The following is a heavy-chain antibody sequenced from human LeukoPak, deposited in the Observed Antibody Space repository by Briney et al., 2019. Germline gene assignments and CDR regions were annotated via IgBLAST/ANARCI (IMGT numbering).Heavy chain of an antibody. J-gene: IGHJ4*02. CDR2: IDPYSGGT. CDR1: GYSFSAYY. V-gene: IGHV1-2*02. CDR3: TGGEWGAAYDF. Sequence: ASVKVSCKTSGYSFSAYYVHWVRQAPGQGLEWMGWIDPYSGGTKYAQRFQGRVNMTGDTSMKTAYMDLGSLKSDDTAMYYCTGGEWGAAYDFWGQGTLVTVSS. D-gene: IGHD3-16*01.